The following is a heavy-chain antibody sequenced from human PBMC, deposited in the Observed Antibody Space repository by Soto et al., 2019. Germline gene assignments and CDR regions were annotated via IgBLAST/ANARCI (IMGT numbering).Heavy chain of an antibody. CDR3: AKDVYYYDSSGSLNFDC. V-gene: IGHV3-30*18. J-gene: IGHJ4*02. Sequence: GGFLRLSCAASGFTFRSYGMHWVRQAPGKGLEWVAVISYDGSNKYYADSVKGRFTISRDNSKNTLYLQMNSLRAEDTAVYYCAKDVYYYDSSGSLNFDCWGQGTLVTVSS. D-gene: IGHD3-22*01. CDR1: GFTFRSYG. CDR2: ISYDGSNK.